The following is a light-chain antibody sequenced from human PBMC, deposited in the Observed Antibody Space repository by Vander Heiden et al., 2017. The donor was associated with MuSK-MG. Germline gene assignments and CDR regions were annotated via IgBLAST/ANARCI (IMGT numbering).Light chain of an antibody. V-gene: IGKV3-15*01. CDR2: GAS. Sequence: EIVMTQSPATLSVSPGERATLSCRASQSVSSNLAWYQQKPGQAPRLLIYGASTRATGIPARFSGSGYGTEFTLTISSLQSEDFAVYYCQQYNNWPRRTFGQGTKVXIK. J-gene: IGKJ1*01. CDR3: QQYNNWPRRT. CDR1: QSVSSN.